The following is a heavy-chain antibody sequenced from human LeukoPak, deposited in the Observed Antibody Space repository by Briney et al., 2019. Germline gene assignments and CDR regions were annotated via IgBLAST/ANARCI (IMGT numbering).Heavy chain of an antibody. CDR2: IYTSGST. Sequence: SQTLSLTCTVSGGSISSGSYYWSWIRQPAGKGLEWIGRIYTSGSTNYNPSLKSRVTISVDTSKNQFSLRLSSVTAADTAVYYCARKSQYSSSWYSAGDGYYFDYWGQGTLVTVSS. CDR1: GGSISSGSYY. J-gene: IGHJ4*02. V-gene: IGHV4-61*02. CDR3: ARKSQYSSSWYSAGDGYYFDY. D-gene: IGHD6-13*01.